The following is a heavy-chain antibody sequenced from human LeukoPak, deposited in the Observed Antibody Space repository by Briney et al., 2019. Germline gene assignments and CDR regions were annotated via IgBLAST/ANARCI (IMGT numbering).Heavy chain of an antibody. Sequence: GGSLRLSCAASGFTFTTYTMHWVRQAPGKGPEWVAVISYDGSNRFYADSVKGRFTISRDNSKNTLYLQMNSLRADDTAVYSCARGALTVNFDYWGQGTLVTVSS. V-gene: IGHV3-30-3*01. CDR1: GFTFTTYT. J-gene: IGHJ4*02. CDR2: ISYDGSNR. D-gene: IGHD2-21*02. CDR3: ARGALTVNFDY.